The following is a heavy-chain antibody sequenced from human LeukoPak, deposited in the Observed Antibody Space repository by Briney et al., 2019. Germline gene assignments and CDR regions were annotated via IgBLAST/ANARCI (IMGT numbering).Heavy chain of an antibody. Sequence: NPSETLSLTCTVSGGSISSYYWSWIRQPPGKGLEWIGYIYYSGSTNYNPSLKSRVTISVDTSKNQFSLKLSSVTAADTAVYYCARHGMVRGVKNYGMDVWGQGTTVTVSS. CDR3: ARHGMVRGVKNYGMDV. CDR2: IYYSGST. D-gene: IGHD3-10*01. V-gene: IGHV4-59*08. CDR1: GGSISSYY. J-gene: IGHJ6*02.